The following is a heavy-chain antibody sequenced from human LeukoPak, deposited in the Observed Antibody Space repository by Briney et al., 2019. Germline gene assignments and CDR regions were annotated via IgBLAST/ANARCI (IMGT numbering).Heavy chain of an antibody. Sequence: PSETLSLTCTVSGGSISSGDYYWSWIRQPPGKGLEWIGYIFYSGSTYYNPSLKSRVTISIDTSKNQFSLKLTSVTAADTAVYYCARLIYSDYAPFDYWGQGTLVTVSS. D-gene: IGHD4-11*01. V-gene: IGHV4-30-4*01. CDR3: ARLIYSDYAPFDY. J-gene: IGHJ4*02. CDR2: IFYSGST. CDR1: GGSISSGDYY.